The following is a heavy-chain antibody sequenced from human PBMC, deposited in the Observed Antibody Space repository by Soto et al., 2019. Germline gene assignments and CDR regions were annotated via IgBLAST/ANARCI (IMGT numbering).Heavy chain of an antibody. CDR2: INHSGSS. J-gene: IGHJ4*02. D-gene: IGHD2-15*01. V-gene: IGHV4-34*01. Sequence: SETLSLTCAVYGGSFSGYYWSWIRQSPGKGLEWIGEINHSGSSISNPSLKSRVTISVDTSKNQFSLKLRSVTAADTAAYYCARGISLIVEVHRDATHKYYFDCWSQGTMVTVSS. CDR3: ARGISLIVEVHRDATHKYYFDC. CDR1: GGSFSGYY.